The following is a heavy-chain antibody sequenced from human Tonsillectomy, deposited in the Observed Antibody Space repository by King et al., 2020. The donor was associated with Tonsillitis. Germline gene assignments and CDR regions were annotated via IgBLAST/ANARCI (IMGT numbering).Heavy chain of an antibody. CDR3: TFTMIVVASSDY. Sequence: VQLVESGGGLVQPGGSLRLSCAASGFTFSNYAMSWVRQAPGKGLEWVSAISGSGGSTYYADSVKGRFTISRDNSKNTLYLQMNSLRAEDTAVYFCTFTMIVVASSDYWGQGTLVTVSS. CDR1: GFTFSNYA. J-gene: IGHJ4*02. V-gene: IGHV3-23*04. CDR2: ISGSGGST. D-gene: IGHD3-22*01.